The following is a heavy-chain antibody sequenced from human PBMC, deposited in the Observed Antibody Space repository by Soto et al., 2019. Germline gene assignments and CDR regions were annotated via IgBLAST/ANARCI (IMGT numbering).Heavy chain of an antibody. D-gene: IGHD2-15*01. CDR2: ISYSGST. J-gene: IGHJ5*02. V-gene: IGHV4-31*03. CDR3: ARGTVALLAS. CDR1: GGSISSGNYY. Sequence: QVQLQESGPGLVKPSQTLSLTCTVSGGSISSGNYYWSWIRQHPGKGLEWIGYISYSGSTNYKPSLQSRVTMSIDTSKTQFSLKLSAVTAADTAVYYCARGTVALLASWGQGTLVTVSS.